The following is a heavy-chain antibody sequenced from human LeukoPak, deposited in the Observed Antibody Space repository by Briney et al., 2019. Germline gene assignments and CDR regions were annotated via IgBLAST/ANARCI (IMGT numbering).Heavy chain of an antibody. CDR2: ISSSSSYI. J-gene: IGHJ4*02. CDR3: ARDGENHYYDY. CDR1: GFTFSSYS. V-gene: IGHV3-21*01. Sequence: GGSLRLSCAASGFTFSSYSMNWVRQAPGKGLEWVSSISSSSSYIYYADSVKGRFTISRDNSKNTVYLEMNSLGAEDTAVYYCARDGENHYYDYWGQGTLATVST. D-gene: IGHD7-27*01.